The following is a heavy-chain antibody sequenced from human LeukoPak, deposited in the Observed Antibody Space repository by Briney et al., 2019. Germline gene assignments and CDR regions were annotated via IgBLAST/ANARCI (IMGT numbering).Heavy chain of an antibody. CDR1: GGSISSGGYS. Sequence: SETLSLTCAVSGGSISSGGYSWSWIRQPPGKGLEWIGYIYHSGSTYYNPSLKSRVTISVDTSKNQFSLKLSSVTAADTAVYYCARDRRRELLWFGESRNGMDVWGQGTTVTVSS. CDR3: ARDRRRELLWFGESRNGMDV. D-gene: IGHD3-10*01. J-gene: IGHJ6*02. CDR2: IYHSGST. V-gene: IGHV4-30-2*05.